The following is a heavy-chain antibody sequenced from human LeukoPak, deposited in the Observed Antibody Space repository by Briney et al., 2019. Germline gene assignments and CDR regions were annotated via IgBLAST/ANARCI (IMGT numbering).Heavy chain of an antibody. CDR2: IYSGGST. D-gene: IGHD2-15*01. J-gene: IGHJ4*02. CDR3: ARDLAHCSGGSCYSGNY. Sequence: PGGSLRLSCAASGFTVSSNYMSWVRQAPGKGLGWVSVIYSGGSTYYADSVKGRFTISRDNSKNTLYLQMNSLRAEDTAVHYCARDLAHCSGGSCYSGNYWGQGTLVTVSS. V-gene: IGHV3-66*01. CDR1: GFTVSSNY.